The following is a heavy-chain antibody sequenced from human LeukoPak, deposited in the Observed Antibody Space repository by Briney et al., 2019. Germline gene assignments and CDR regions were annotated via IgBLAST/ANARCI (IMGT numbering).Heavy chain of an antibody. D-gene: IGHD4-23*01. CDR2: INPNSGGT. V-gene: IGHV1-2*02. CDR1: GYTFTGYY. Sequence: ASVKVSCKASGYTFTGYYMHWVRQAPGQGLEWMGWINPNSGGTDYAQKFQGRVTMTRDTSISTAYMELSRLRSDDTAVYYCARIYYGGNSDWFDPWGQRTLVTVSS. CDR3: ARIYYGGNSDWFDP. J-gene: IGHJ5*02.